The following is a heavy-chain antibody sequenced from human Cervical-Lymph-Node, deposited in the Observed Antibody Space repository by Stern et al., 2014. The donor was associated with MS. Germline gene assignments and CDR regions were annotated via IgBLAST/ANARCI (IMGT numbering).Heavy chain of an antibody. Sequence: EVQLVESGGGLVQPGGSLRLSCAASGFTFSDYYMYWVRQAPGKGLVWVGRIITKAQSYSTDDAESVKGRFTISRYYSKDSLYLQMNSLKTEDTALYYCARYLTWSYEYWGQGTPVSVSS. J-gene: IGHJ4*02. CDR3: ARYLTWSYEY. CDR1: GFTFSDYY. D-gene: IGHD1-26*01. CDR2: IITKAQSYST. V-gene: IGHV3-72*01.